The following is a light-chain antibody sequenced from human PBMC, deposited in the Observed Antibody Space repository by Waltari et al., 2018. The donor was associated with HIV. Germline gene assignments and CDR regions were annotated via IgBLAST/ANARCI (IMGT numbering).Light chain of an antibody. J-gene: IGLJ1*01. V-gene: IGLV2-23*02. Sequence: QSALTPPASVSGSPGQSIPISCTGTSSDVGSYNLVSWYQQHPGKAPKLMIYEVSKRPSGVSNRFSGSKSGNTASLTISGLQAEDEADYYCCSYVGWSTILYVFGTGTKVTVL. CDR1: SSDVGSYNL. CDR3: CSYVGWSTILYV. CDR2: EVS.